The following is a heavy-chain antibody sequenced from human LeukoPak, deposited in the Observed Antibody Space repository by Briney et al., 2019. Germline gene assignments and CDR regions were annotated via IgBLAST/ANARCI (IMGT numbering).Heavy chain of an antibody. CDR3: ARIPLGYSGAYYFDY. CDR2: MSSSGSV. CDR1: RGSISGSIRSYY. D-gene: IGHD5-12*01. J-gene: IGHJ4*02. Sequence: SETLSLTCTVSRGSISGSIRSYYWSWLRQPPGKGLEWIGYMSSSGSVNDNPSLRSRVTISVDTSKNQFFLNLSSVSAADTAVYYCARIPLGYSGAYYFDYWGQGTLVTVSP. V-gene: IGHV4-4*09.